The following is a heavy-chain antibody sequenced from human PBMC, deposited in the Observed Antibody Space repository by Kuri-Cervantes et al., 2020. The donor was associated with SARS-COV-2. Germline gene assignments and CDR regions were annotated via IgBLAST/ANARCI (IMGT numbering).Heavy chain of an antibody. V-gene: IGHV4-34*01. J-gene: IGHJ4*02. CDR2: INHSGST. D-gene: IGHD3-22*01. Sequence: SQTLSLTCAVYGGSFSGYYWSWIRQPPGKGLEWIGEINHSGSTNYNPSLKSRVTISVDTSKNQFSLKLTSVTAADTAVYYRARGKAEITMIVVVITSGSYYFDYWGQGTLVTVSS. CDR3: ARGKAEITMIVVVITSGSYYFDY. CDR1: GGSFSGYY.